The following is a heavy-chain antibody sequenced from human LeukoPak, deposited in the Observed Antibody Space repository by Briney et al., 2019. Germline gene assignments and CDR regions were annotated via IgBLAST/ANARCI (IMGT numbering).Heavy chain of an antibody. Sequence: SVKVSCKASGGTFSSYAISWVRQAPGQGLEWMGRIIPIFGTANYAQKFQGRVTITTDESTSTAYMELSSLGSEDTAVYYCARGVYSSSAVDYWGQGTLVTVSS. J-gene: IGHJ4*02. CDR3: ARGVYSSSAVDY. V-gene: IGHV1-69*05. CDR1: GGTFSSYA. D-gene: IGHD6-6*01. CDR2: IIPIFGTA.